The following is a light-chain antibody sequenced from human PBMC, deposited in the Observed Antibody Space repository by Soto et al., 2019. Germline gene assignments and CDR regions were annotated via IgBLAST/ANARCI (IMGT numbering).Light chain of an antibody. V-gene: IGLV2-18*02. CDR2: GVT. CDR3: CSFTSGNTYV. J-gene: IGLJ1*01. Sequence: QSALTQPPSVSGSPGQSVTISCTGTSSDIGSNNYVSWYQQPPGTVPKVMIYGVTNRPSGVPDRFSGSKSGNTASLTISGLQSEDEADYYCCSFTSGNTYVFGTGTKVTVL. CDR1: SSDIGSNNY.